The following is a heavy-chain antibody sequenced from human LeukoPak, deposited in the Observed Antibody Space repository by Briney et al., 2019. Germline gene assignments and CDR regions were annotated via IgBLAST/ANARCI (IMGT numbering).Heavy chain of an antibody. Sequence: MASETLSLTCAVYGGSFSGYYWSWIRQPPGKGLEWIGYIYYSGSTNYSPSFESRVTISVATSKNQFSLRLKSVTAADTAVYYCARIYYYGSLYYFDYWGQGTLVTVSS. J-gene: IGHJ4*02. CDR2: IYYSGST. CDR3: ARIYYYGSLYYFDY. V-gene: IGHV4-59*08. D-gene: IGHD3-10*01. CDR1: GGSFSGYY.